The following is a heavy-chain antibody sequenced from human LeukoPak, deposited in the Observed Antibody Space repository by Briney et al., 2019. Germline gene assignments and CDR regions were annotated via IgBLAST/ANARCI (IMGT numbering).Heavy chain of an antibody. CDR1: GGTFISYA. CDR2: IIPIFGTA. D-gene: IGHD3-10*01. Sequence: SVKASCKASGGTFISYAISWVRQAPGQGLEWMGGIIPIFGTANYAQKFQGRATITADESTSTAYMELSSLRSEDTAVYYCATPRFGELFQYYFDYWGQGTLVTVSS. V-gene: IGHV1-69*13. J-gene: IGHJ4*02. CDR3: ATPRFGELFQYYFDY.